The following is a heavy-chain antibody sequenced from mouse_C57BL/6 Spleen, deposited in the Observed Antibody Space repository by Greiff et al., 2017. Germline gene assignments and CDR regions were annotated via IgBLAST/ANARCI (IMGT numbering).Heavy chain of an antibody. Sequence: QVQLQQSGAELVRPGTSVKVSCKASGYAFSSYWMNWVKQRPGKGIEWIGQIYPGDGDTNYNGKFKGKATLTADKSSSTAYMQLSSLTSEDSAVYFCARRGTAFDYWGQGATLTVS. J-gene: IGHJ2*01. CDR2: IYPGDGDT. V-gene: IGHV1-80*01. D-gene: IGHD4-1*01. CDR1: GYAFSSYW. CDR3: ARRGTAFDY.